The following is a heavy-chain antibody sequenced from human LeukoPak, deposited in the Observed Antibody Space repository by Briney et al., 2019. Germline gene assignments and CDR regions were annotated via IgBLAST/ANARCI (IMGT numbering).Heavy chain of an antibody. Sequence: GGSLRLFCVASGFDISYNYVGWVRQAPGKGLEWVSVIHTGGTTHYTDSVKGRFTISKDNSNNTVYLQMNSVRVEDTAVYYCARVWFGYFFQWGQGALVTVSS. J-gene: IGHJ4*02. D-gene: IGHD3-10*01. V-gene: IGHV3-53*01. CDR2: IHTGGTT. CDR1: GFDISYNY. CDR3: ARVWFGYFFQ.